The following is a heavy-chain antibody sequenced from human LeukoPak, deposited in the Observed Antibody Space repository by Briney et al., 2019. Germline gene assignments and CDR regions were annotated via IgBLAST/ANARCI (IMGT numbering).Heavy chain of an antibody. V-gene: IGHV1-69*05. CDR1: GGAFSSYA. D-gene: IGHD6-13*01. Sequence: SVKVSCKASGGAFSSYAISWVRQAPGQGLEWMGRIIPIFGTANYAQKFQGRVTITTDESTSTAYMELSSLRSEDTAVYYCARRSLAAAGTYYWGQGTLVTVSS. CDR2: IIPIFGTA. CDR3: ARRSLAAAGTYY. J-gene: IGHJ4*02.